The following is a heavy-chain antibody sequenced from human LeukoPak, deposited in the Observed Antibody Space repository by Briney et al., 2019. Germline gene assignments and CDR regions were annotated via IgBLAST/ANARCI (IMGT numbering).Heavy chain of an antibody. J-gene: IGHJ5*02. CDR2: INPSGGST. CDR3: ARGPMVGDWFDP. D-gene: IGHD3-10*01. Sequence: ASVKVSCKVSGYTLTELSMHWVRQAPGQGLEWMGIINPSGGSTSYAQKFQGRVTMTRDTSTSTVYMELSSLRSEDTAVYYCARGPMVGDWFDPWGQGTLVTVSS. V-gene: IGHV1-46*01. CDR1: GYTLTELS.